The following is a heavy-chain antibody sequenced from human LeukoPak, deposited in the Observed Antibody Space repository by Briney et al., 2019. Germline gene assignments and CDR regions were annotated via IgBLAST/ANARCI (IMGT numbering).Heavy chain of an antibody. J-gene: IGHJ4*02. Sequence: ASVKVSCKASGYTFTSYDINWVPQATGQGLEWMGWMNPNSGNTGYAQKFQGRVTMTRNTSISTAYMELSSLRSEDTAVYYCARGYYGSGSYYIDYWGQGTLVTVSS. D-gene: IGHD3-10*01. CDR3: ARGYYGSGSYYIDY. V-gene: IGHV1-8*01. CDR1: GYTFTSYD. CDR2: MNPNSGNT.